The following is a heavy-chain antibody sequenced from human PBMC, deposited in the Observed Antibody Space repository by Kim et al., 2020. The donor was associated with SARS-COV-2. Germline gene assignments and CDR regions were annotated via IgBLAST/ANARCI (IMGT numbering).Heavy chain of an antibody. CDR2: IYSGGST. Sequence: GGSLRLSCAASGFTVSSNYMSWVRQAPGKGLEWVSVIYSGGSTYYADSVKGRFTISRDNSKNTLYLQMNSLRAEDTAVYYCARGLRYYDFWSGYYVDGMDVWGQGTTVTVSS. CDR1: GFTVSSNY. CDR3: ARGLRYYDFWSGYYVDGMDV. V-gene: IGHV3-53*01. D-gene: IGHD3-3*01. J-gene: IGHJ6*02.